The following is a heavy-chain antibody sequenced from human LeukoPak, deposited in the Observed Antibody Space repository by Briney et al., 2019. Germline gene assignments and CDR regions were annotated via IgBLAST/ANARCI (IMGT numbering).Heavy chain of an antibody. CDR2: DFYTGDT. CDR3: ARHPFATPFDH. Sequence: SETLSLTCAVSADSISSFYCSWIRQPPGKGLEWIGYDFYTGDTNHNPSLKSRVTISLDTSKKQVALRLTSVTAADTAVYYCARHPFATPFDHWGRGTLVTVSS. D-gene: IGHD2-15*01. V-gene: IGHV4-59*08. J-gene: IGHJ4*02. CDR1: ADSISSFY.